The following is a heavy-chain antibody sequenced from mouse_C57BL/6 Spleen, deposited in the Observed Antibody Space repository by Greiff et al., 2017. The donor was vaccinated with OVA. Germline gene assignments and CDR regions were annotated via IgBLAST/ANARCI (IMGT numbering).Heavy chain of an antibody. J-gene: IGHJ3*01. CDR1: GYTFTDYN. Sequence: VQLQQSGPELVKPGASVKMSCKASGYTFTDYNMHWVKQSHGKSLEWIGYINPNNGGTSYNQKFKGKATLTVNKSSSTAYMERRSLTSEDSAVYYCARRGDGYDDGLFAYWGQGALVTVSA. V-gene: IGHV1-22*01. D-gene: IGHD2-2*01. CDR2: INPNNGGT. CDR3: ARRGDGYDDGLFAY.